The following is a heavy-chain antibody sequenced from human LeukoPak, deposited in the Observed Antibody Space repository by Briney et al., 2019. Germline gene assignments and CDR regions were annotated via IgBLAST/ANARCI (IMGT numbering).Heavy chain of an antibody. Sequence: GGSLRLSCAASGFTFSSYEMNWVRQAPGKGLEWVSYISSSGSTIYYADSVKGRFTISRDNAKNSLYLQMNSLRAEDTAVYYCARVQYYYDSSGYYDYWGQGTLVTVSS. J-gene: IGHJ4*02. CDR1: GFTFSSYE. CDR3: ARVQYYYDSSGYYDY. CDR2: ISSSGSTI. D-gene: IGHD3-22*01. V-gene: IGHV3-48*03.